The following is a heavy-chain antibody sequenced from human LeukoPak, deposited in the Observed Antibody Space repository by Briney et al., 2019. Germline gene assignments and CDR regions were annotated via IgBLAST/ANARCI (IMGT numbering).Heavy chain of an antibody. CDR1: GGTFSSYA. CDR3: GRDSNYYGSGSYYSPLDY. J-gene: IGHJ4*02. V-gene: IGHV1-69*13. D-gene: IGHD3-10*01. CDR2: IIPIFGTA. Sequence: ASVKVSCKASGGTFSSYAISWVRQAPGQGLEWMGGIIPIFGTANYAQKFQGRVTITADESTSTAYMELSSLRSEDTAVYYCGRDSNYYGSGSYYSPLDYWGQGTLVTVSS.